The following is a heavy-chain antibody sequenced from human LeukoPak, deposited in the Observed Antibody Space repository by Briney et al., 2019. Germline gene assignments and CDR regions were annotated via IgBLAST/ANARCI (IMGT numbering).Heavy chain of an antibody. Sequence: ASVKVSCKASGYIFTSYYMHWVRQAPGQGLEWMGWISAYNGNTNYAQKLQGRVTMTTDTSTSTAYMELRSLRSDDTAVYYCARDSQYYYDSSGTRAWGQGTLVTVSP. CDR3: ARDSQYYYDSSGTRA. J-gene: IGHJ4*02. D-gene: IGHD3-22*01. V-gene: IGHV1-18*04. CDR2: ISAYNGNT. CDR1: GYIFTSYY.